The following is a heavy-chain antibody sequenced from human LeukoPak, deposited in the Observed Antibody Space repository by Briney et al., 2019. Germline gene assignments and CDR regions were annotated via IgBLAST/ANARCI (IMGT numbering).Heavy chain of an antibody. J-gene: IGHJ5*02. Sequence: GGSLRLSCAASGFNFSSYAMTWVRQAPGKGLEWVSSISGSGWSTFYADPVKGRYTISRDNSKNTLYLQMNSLRAEDTAVYSCAKNGEVLSWFDPWGQGTLVTVSS. CDR1: GFNFSSYA. CDR3: AKNGEVLSWFDP. V-gene: IGHV3-23*01. CDR2: ISGSGWST. D-gene: IGHD3-10*01.